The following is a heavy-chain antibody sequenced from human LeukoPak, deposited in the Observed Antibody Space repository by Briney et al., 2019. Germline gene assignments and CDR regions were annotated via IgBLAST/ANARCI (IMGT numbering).Heavy chain of an antibody. V-gene: IGHV3-74*01. CDR1: GFTFSSFW. Sequence: GGSLRLSCAASGFTFSSFWMHWVRQAPGKGLVWVSRINSDGSSTSYADSVKGRFTISRDNAENTLYLQMNSLRAEDTAVYYCTTGGIVVVVAATPVDDYWGQGTLVTVSS. CDR3: TTGGIVVVVAATPVDDY. J-gene: IGHJ4*02. CDR2: INSDGSST. D-gene: IGHD2-15*01.